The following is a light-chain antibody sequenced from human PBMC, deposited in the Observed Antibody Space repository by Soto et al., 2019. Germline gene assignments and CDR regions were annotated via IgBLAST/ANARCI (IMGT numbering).Light chain of an antibody. CDR1: RDISSW. V-gene: IGKV1-12*01. CDR3: QQSYSTPIT. Sequence: DIQMTQSPSSVSASVGDRVTITCRASRDISSWLAWYQQKPGKAPNLLIYAASSLQSGVPSRFSGSGSGTDFTLTITSLQPEDFATYYCQQSYSTPITFGQGTRLEIK. J-gene: IGKJ5*01. CDR2: AAS.